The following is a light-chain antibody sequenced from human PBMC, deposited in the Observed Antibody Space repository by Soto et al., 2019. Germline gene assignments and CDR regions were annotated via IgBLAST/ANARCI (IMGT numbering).Light chain of an antibody. CDR1: SSDVGGYTY. CDR2: EVN. CDR3: SSYTSSSTLYV. Sequence: QSALTQPASVSGSPRQSITISCTGASSDVGGYTYVSWYQQHPGKAPKLIIYEVNNRPSGVSHRFSGSKSGNTASPTISVLQAEDEADYYCSSYTSSSTLYVFXTGTKVTVL. V-gene: IGLV2-14*01. J-gene: IGLJ1*01.